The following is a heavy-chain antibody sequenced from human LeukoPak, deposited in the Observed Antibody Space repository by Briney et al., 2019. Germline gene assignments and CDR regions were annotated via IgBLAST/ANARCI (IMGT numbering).Heavy chain of an antibody. CDR3: ARGQRTAGCSSTSCYSSCFDY. Sequence: SETLSLTCAVSGGSISSSNWWSWVRQPPGKGLEWIGEIYHSGSTNYNPSLKSRVTISVDKSKNQFSLKLSSVTAADTAVYYCARGQRTAGCSSTSCYSSCFDYWGQGTLVTVSS. J-gene: IGHJ4*02. CDR2: IYHSGST. V-gene: IGHV4-4*02. CDR1: GGSISSSNW. D-gene: IGHD2-2*01.